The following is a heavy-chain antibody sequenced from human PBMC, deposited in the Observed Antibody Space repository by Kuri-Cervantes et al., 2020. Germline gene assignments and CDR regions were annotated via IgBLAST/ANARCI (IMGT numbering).Heavy chain of an antibody. D-gene: IGHD3-22*01. J-gene: IGHJ4*02. Sequence: GSLRLSCTVSGGSFTRSGFYWGWTRQPPGKGLEWIGSIYYSGNTYYNPSLESRVTISVDTSKNQFSLKLSSVTAADTAVYYCARTSGYYVYWGQGTLVTVSS. V-gene: IGHV4-39*01. CDR1: GGSFTRSGFY. CDR2: IYYSGNT. CDR3: ARTSGYYVY.